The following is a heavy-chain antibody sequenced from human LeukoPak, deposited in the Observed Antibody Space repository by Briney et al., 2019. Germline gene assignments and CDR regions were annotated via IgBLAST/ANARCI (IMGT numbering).Heavy chain of an antibody. J-gene: IGHJ4*02. D-gene: IGHD6-6*01. CDR3: AAESSSSWEGH. V-gene: IGHV3-7*01. CDR2: IKEDGSEN. CDR1: GFPFSRHW. Sequence: GGSLRHSCAASGFPFSRHWMSWVRQAPGKGLQWVANIKEDGSENYYVDSVKGRFTISRDNAKNSLYLQMNSLRAEDTAVYYCAAESSSSWEGHWGQGTLVTVSS.